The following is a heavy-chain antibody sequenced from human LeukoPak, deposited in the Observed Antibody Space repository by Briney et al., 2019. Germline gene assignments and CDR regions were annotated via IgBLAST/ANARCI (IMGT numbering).Heavy chain of an antibody. D-gene: IGHD1-26*01. Sequence: GGSLRLSCAASGFTFSSYVMTWVRQAPGKGLECVSTISGSGGSTYYTDSLKGRFTISRDNSKNTVYLQMNSLRAEDTAVYYCAKETGRWELEWGQGTLVTVSS. CDR1: GFTFSSYV. J-gene: IGHJ4*02. CDR2: ISGSGGST. V-gene: IGHV3-23*01. CDR3: AKETGRWELE.